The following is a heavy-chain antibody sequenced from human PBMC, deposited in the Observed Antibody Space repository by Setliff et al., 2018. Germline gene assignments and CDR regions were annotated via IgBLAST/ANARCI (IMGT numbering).Heavy chain of an antibody. Sequence: SETLSLTCTVSVGSISSYYWSWIRQPAGRGLEWIGHIYIGGSATYNPSLKSRVTMSIDTSKNQFSLKLNSVTAADMPVYYCAREQWLDPPGYYYMDVWAKGTTVTVSS. V-gene: IGHV4-4*07. CDR1: VGSISSYY. D-gene: IGHD6-19*01. J-gene: IGHJ6*03. CDR3: AREQWLDPPGYYYMDV. CDR2: IYIGGSA.